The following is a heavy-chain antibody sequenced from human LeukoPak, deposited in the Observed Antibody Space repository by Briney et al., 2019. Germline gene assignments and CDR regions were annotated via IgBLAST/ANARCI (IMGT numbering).Heavy chain of an antibody. CDR2: IYYSGST. D-gene: IGHD2-2*01. Sequence: SETLSLTCTLSVGSLSSYYWSWLRQPPGKGLEWIGYIYYSGSTKYNPSLKSRVTISLDTSKNQFSLRLSSVTAADTAVYYCGRYQLPDYWGQGTLVTVSS. CDR1: VGSLSSYY. CDR3: GRYQLPDY. V-gene: IGHV4-59*01. J-gene: IGHJ4*02.